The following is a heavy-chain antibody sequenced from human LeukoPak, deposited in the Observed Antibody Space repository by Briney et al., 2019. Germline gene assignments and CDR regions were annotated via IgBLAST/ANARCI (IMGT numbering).Heavy chain of an antibody. CDR1: GFTFSSYG. CDR2: ISYDGSNK. J-gene: IGHJ4*02. V-gene: IGHV3-30*03. D-gene: IGHD5-18*01. Sequence: GGSLRLSCAASGFTFSSYGMHWVRQAPGKGLEWVAVISYDGSNKYYADSVKGRFTISRDNAKNSLYLQMNSLRAEDTAVYYCARTTAMVTLVDYWGQGTLVTVSS. CDR3: ARTTAMVTLVDY.